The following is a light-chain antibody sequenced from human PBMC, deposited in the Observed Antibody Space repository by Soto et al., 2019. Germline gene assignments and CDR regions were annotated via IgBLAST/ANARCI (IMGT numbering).Light chain of an antibody. CDR2: DAS. V-gene: IGKV3-11*01. J-gene: IGKJ1*01. CDR3: QQLGT. Sequence: EIVLTQSPXTLALSPGERATLSCRASQSVSSYLAWYQQKPGQAPRLLIYDASNRATGIPARFSGSGSGTNFTLTISSLEPEDFAVYYCQQLGTFGQGTKVDIK. CDR1: QSVSSY.